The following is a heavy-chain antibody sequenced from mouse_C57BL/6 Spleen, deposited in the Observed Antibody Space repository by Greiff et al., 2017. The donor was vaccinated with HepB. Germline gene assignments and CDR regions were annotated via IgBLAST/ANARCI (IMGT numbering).Heavy chain of an antibody. Sequence: VKLVESGAELVKPGASVKISCKASGYAFSSYWMNWVKQRPGKGLEWIGQIYPGDGDTNYNGKFKGKATLTADKSSSTAYMQLSSLPSEDSAVYFCARDTTVVDFDYWGQGTTLTVSS. V-gene: IGHV1-80*01. CDR2: IYPGDGDT. J-gene: IGHJ2*01. CDR3: ARDTTVVDFDY. D-gene: IGHD1-1*01. CDR1: GYAFSSYW.